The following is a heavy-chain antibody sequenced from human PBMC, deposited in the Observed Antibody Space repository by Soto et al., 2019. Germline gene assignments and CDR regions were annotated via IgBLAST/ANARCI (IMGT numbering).Heavy chain of an antibody. CDR3: TRGEDYYGLPLMDV. D-gene: IGHD3-10*01. CDR2: IRSRAYVGTT. Sequence: PGGSLRLSCTASGFTFVDYDMSWFRQAPGKGLEWVGIIRSRAYVGTTQYAASVRGRFTLSRDYSISIAYLQMNSLKNEATAVYYCTRGEDYYGLPLMDVLGQGTTVTVSS. V-gene: IGHV3-49*03. CDR1: GFTFVDYD. J-gene: IGHJ6*02.